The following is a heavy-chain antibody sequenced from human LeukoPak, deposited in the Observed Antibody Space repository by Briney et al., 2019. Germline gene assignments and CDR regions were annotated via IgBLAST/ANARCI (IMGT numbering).Heavy chain of an antibody. Sequence: PSETLSLTCTVSGGSISSYYWSWIRQPPGKGPQWIGYIHYSGSTNYNPSLKSRVTISVDTSKNQFSLKLTSVTAADTAVYYCARDDYGDYTFHHWGQGTLVTVSS. CDR1: GGSISSYY. CDR3: ARDDYGDYTFHH. D-gene: IGHD4-17*01. CDR2: IHYSGST. J-gene: IGHJ1*01. V-gene: IGHV4-59*01.